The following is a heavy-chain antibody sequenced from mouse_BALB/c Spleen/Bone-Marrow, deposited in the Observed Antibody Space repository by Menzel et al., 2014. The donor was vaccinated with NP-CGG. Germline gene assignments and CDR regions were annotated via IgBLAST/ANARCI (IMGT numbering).Heavy chain of an antibody. D-gene: IGHD1-1*01. V-gene: IGHV1-80*01. CDR3: ARWITTVVAPYVMDY. CDR1: GYAFSSYW. J-gene: IGHJ4*01. CDR2: IYPGDGDT. Sequence: VQLVESGAELARPGSSVKISCQASGYAFSSYWMNWVKQRPGQGLEWIGQIYPGDGDTNYNGKFKGKATLTADKSSSTAYMQLSSLTSEDSAVYFCARWITTVVAPYVMDYWGQGTSVTVSS.